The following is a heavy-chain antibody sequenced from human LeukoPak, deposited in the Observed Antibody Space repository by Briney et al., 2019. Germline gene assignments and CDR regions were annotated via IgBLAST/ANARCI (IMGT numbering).Heavy chain of an antibody. CDR1: GFTFSSYA. CDR3: ARGSSRIAASY. V-gene: IGHV3-30-3*01. D-gene: IGHD6-13*01. CDR2: ISYDGSNK. J-gene: IGHJ4*02. Sequence: PGGSLRLSCAASGFTFSSYAMHWVRQAPGKGLEWVAVISYDGSNKYYADSVKGRFTISRDNSKNTLYLQMNSLRAEDMAVYYCARGSSRIAASYWGQGTLVTVSS.